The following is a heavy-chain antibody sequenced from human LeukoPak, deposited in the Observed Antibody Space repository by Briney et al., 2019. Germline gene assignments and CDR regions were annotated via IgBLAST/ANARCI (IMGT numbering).Heavy chain of an antibody. CDR2: INPNSGGT. J-gene: IGHJ6*04. D-gene: IGHD2-2*01. CDR3: ARDFLGYCSSTSCPAPKDV. V-gene: IGHV1-2*02. CDR1: GYTFTGYY. Sequence: ASVKVSCKASGYTFTGYYMHWVRQAPGQGLEWMGWINPNSGGTNYAQKFQGRVTMTRDTSISTAYMELSRLRSDDTAVYYCARDFLGYCSSTSCPAPKDVWGKGTTVTVSS.